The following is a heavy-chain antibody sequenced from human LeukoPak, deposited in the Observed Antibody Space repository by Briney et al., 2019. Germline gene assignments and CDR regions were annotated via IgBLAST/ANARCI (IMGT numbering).Heavy chain of an antibody. Sequence: GESLKISCKGSGYSFTSYWIGWVRQMPGKGLEWMGIIYPGDSDTRYSPSFQGQVTISADKSISTAYLQWSSLKASDTAMYYCARLPCSGGSCYSGLQHWGQGTLVTVSS. CDR1: GYSFTSYW. CDR2: IYPGDSDT. V-gene: IGHV5-51*01. J-gene: IGHJ1*01. D-gene: IGHD2-15*01. CDR3: ARLPCSGGSCYSGLQH.